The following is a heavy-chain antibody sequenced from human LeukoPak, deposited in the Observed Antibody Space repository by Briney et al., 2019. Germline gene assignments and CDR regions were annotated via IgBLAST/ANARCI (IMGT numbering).Heavy chain of an antibody. CDR3: ARDALNYYDSSGYGWFDP. D-gene: IGHD3-22*01. V-gene: IGHV1-18*01. J-gene: IGHJ5*02. CDR1: GYTFTSYG. Sequence: GASVKVSCKASGYTFTSYGISWVRQAPGQGLEWMGWISAYNGNTNYAQKLQGRVTMTTDASTSTAYMELRSLRSDDTAVYYCARDALNYYDSSGYGWFDPWGQGTLVTVSS. CDR2: ISAYNGNT.